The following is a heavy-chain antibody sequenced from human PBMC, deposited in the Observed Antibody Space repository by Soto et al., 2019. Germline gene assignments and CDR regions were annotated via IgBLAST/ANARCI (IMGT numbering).Heavy chain of an antibody. V-gene: IGHV4-59*01. J-gene: IGHJ6*02. Sequence: PSETLSLTCTFSGGSISSYYWSWIRQPPGKGLEWIGYIYYSGSTNYNPSLKNRVTISVDTSKNQFSLKLSSVTAADTAVYYCARGFDSEGYGMDVWGQGTTVTVSS. D-gene: IGHD3-9*01. CDR1: GGSISSYY. CDR2: IYYSGST. CDR3: ARGFDSEGYGMDV.